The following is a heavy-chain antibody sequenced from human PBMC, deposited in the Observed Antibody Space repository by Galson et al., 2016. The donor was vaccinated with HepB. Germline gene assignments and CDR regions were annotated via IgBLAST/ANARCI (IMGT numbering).Heavy chain of an antibody. CDR3: ATLGMYYRDTSDYFTEDF. CDR2: VRASGNGGST. V-gene: IGHV3-23*01. J-gene: IGHJ4*02. Sequence: SLRLSCAASGFTSSNYDMSWVRQAPGKGLQWVSVVRASGNGGSTHYADSVKGRFTISRDTSKNTLYLQMNSRRAEDTAVYYCATLGMYYRDTSDYFTEDFWGQGTLVTVSS. D-gene: IGHD3-22*01. CDR1: GFTSSNYD.